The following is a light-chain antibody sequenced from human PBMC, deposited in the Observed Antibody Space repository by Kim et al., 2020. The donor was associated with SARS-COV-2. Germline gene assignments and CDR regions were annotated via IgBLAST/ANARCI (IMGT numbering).Light chain of an antibody. CDR1: QSISTY. V-gene: IGKV1-39*01. CDR3: QQSYSSPLT. CDR2: ATS. Sequence: DIQMTQSPSSLSASVGDRVIITCRASQSISTYLNWYQQKPGEAPKLLIYATSSLQSGVPSRFSGSGSGTDFTLTISSLQPEDFATYSCQQSYSSPLTFGGGTKVEI. J-gene: IGKJ4*01.